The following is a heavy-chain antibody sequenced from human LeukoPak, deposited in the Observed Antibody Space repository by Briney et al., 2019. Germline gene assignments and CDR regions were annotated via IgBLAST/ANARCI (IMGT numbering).Heavy chain of an antibody. CDR1: GFTFNDYY. V-gene: IGHV3-23*01. Sequence: GGSLRLYCAASGFTFNDYYMSWIRQAPGMGLEWVSAIADGGETTYYADSVKGRFTISRDYSKNTLHLQMNSVRAEDTAVYYCARKAARTSGYDYWGQGILVTVSS. D-gene: IGHD3-22*01. CDR3: ARKAARTSGYDY. J-gene: IGHJ4*02. CDR2: IADGGETT.